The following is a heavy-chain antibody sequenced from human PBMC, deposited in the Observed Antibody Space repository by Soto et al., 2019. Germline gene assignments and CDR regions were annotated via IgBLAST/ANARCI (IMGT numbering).Heavy chain of an antibody. Sequence: RKAPGMGLERVAVIWYDGSNKYYAASVKGRFTISRDNSKNTLYLQMNSLRAEDTAVYYCARDKDYDFWSGYVPDFYYGMVVWGQWT. CDR3: ARDKDYDFWSGYVPDFYYGMVV. J-gene: IGHJ6*01. D-gene: IGHD3-3*01. CDR2: IWYDGSNK. V-gene: IGHV3-33*01.